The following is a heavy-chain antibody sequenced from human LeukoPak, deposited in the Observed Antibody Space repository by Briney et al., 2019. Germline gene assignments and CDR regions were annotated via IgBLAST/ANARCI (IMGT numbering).Heavy chain of an antibody. CDR2: ISSSSSSYI. Sequence: GGSLRLSCAASGFTFSSYSMNWVRQAPGKGLEWVSSISSSSSSYIYYADSVKGRFTISRDNAKNSLYLQMNSLRAEDTAVYYCARGYSSSYDAFDIWGQGTMVTVSS. J-gene: IGHJ3*02. D-gene: IGHD6-13*01. CDR1: GFTFSSYS. V-gene: IGHV3-21*01. CDR3: ARGYSSSYDAFDI.